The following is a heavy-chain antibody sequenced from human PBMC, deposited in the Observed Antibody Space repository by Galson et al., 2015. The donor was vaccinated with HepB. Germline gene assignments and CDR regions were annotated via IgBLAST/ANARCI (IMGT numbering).Heavy chain of an antibody. J-gene: IGHJ4*02. CDR2: IRGSGGST. D-gene: IGHD2-15*01. CDR3: AKHDGSSDYFGY. CDR1: GFTFSSYA. V-gene: IGHV3-23*01. Sequence: SLRLSCAASGFTFSSYAMSWVRQAPGKGLEWVSAIRGSGGSTYYADSVKGRFTISRDNSKNTLYLQMNRLRPEDMAVFYCAKHDGSSDYFGYWGQGTLVTVSS.